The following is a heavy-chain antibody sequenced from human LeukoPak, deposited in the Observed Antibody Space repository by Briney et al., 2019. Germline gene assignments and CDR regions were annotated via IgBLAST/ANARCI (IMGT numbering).Heavy chain of an antibody. Sequence: PGGSLRLSCAASGFTFSSYAMSWVRQAPGKGLEWVSAISGSGGSTYYADSVKGRFTISRDNSKNTLYLQMNSLRAEDTAVYYCAKARGIRVTIFGVGIDYWGQGTLVTVSS. J-gene: IGHJ4*02. CDR1: GFTFSSYA. V-gene: IGHV3-23*01. D-gene: IGHD3-3*01. CDR2: ISGSGGST. CDR3: AKARGIRVTIFGVGIDY.